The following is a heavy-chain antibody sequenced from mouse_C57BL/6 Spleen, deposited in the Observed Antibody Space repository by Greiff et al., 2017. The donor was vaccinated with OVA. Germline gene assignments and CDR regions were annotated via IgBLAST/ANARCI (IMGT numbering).Heavy chain of an antibody. Sequence: EVKVVESGGGLVKPGGSLKLSCAASGFTFSSYTMSWVRQTPEKRLEWVATISGGGGNTYYPDSVKGRFTISRDNAKNTLYLQMSSLRSEDTALYYCARHYGSSYDAMDYWGQGTSVTVSS. CDR2: ISGGGGNT. CDR1: GFTFSSYT. V-gene: IGHV5-9*01. D-gene: IGHD1-1*01. J-gene: IGHJ4*01. CDR3: ARHYGSSYDAMDY.